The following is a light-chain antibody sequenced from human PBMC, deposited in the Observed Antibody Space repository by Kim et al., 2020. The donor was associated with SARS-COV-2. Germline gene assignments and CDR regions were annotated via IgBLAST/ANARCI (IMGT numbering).Light chain of an antibody. Sequence: VTPGERATLSCRASQSVSSNLAWYQQKPGQAPMLLIYGASTRATGIPARFSGSGSGTEFTLTISSLQSEDFAVYYCQQYNNWPLFTFGPGTKVDIK. CDR3: QQYNNWPLFT. CDR2: GAS. V-gene: IGKV3-15*01. CDR1: QSVSSN. J-gene: IGKJ3*01.